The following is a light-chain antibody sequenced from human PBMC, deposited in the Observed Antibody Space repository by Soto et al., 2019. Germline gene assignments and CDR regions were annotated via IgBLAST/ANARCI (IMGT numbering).Light chain of an antibody. J-gene: IGLJ3*02. CDR3: ETWDTNTRV. Sequence: QSVLTQSSSASASLGSSVKLTYTLSSGHSSYIIAWHQQEPGKAPRYLMKLEGSGSYNKGSGVPDRFSGSRSGADRYLTISNLQSEDEADYYCETWDTNTRVFGGGTKLTVL. CDR1: SGHSSYI. CDR2: LEGSGSY. V-gene: IGLV4-60*03.